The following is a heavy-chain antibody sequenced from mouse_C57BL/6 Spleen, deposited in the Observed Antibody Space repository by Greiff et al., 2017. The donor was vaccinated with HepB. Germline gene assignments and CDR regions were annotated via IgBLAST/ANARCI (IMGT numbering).Heavy chain of an antibody. Sequence: VQLQQSGAELVRPGTSVKVSCKASGYAFTNYLIEWVKQRPGQGLEWIGVINPGSGGTNYNEKFKGKATLTADKSSSTAYMQLSSLTSEDSAVYFCASRGGYFSLYAMDYWGQGTSVTVSS. D-gene: IGHD2-14*01. CDR2: INPGSGGT. CDR3: ASRGGYFSLYAMDY. J-gene: IGHJ4*01. CDR1: GYAFTNYL. V-gene: IGHV1-54*01.